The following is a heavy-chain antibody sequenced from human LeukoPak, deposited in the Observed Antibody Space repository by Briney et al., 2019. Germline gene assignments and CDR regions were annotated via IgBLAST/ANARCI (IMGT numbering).Heavy chain of an antibody. J-gene: IGHJ4*02. V-gene: IGHV4-30-4*08. CDR3: ARARDIVVVGYFDY. Sequence: SETLSLTCTVSGGSISSGDYYWSWIRQPPGKGLEWIGYIYYSGSTYYNPSLKSRVTISVDTSKNQFSLKLSSVTAADTAMYYCARARDIVVVGYFDYWGQGTLVTVSS. D-gene: IGHD2-2*01. CDR1: GGSISSGDYY. CDR2: IYYSGST.